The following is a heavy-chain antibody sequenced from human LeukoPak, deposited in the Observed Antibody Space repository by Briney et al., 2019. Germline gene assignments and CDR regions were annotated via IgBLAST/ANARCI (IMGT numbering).Heavy chain of an antibody. CDR2: IYYSGST. V-gene: IGHV4-59*01. J-gene: IGHJ5*02. CDR1: GGSISSYY. Sequence: SETLSLTCTVSGGSISSYYWSWIRRPPGKGLEWIGYIYYSGSTNYNPSLKSRVTISVDTSKNQFSLKLGSVTAADTAVYYCARAGMIVVDGWFDPWGQGTLVTVSS. CDR3: ARAGMIVVDGWFDP. D-gene: IGHD3-22*01.